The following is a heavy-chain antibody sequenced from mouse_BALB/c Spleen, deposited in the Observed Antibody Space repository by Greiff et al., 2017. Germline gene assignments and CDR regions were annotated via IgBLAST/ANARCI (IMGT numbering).Heavy chain of an antibody. CDR1: GFSLTGYG. Sequence: QVQLQQSGPGLVAPSQSLSITCTVSGFSLTGYGVNWVRQPPGKGLEWLGMIWGDGSTDYNSALKSRLSISKDNSKSQVFLKMNSLQTDDTARYYCARANYGRSYAWFAYWGQGTLVTVSA. D-gene: IGHD1-1*01. CDR2: IWGDGST. J-gene: IGHJ3*01. V-gene: IGHV2-6-7*01. CDR3: ARANYGRSYAWFAY.